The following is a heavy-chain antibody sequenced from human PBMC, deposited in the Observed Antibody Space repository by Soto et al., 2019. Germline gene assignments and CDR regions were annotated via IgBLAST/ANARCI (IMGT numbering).Heavy chain of an antibody. V-gene: IGHV4-4*02. CDR3: ARSYSSSSRHNWFDP. J-gene: IGHJ5*02. Sequence: SETLSLTCAVSSGSISRSNWWSWVRQPPGKGLEWIGEIYHSGSTNYNPSLKSRVTISVDKSKNQFSLKLSSVTAADTAVYYCARSYSSSSRHNWFDPWGQGTLVTVSS. CDR2: IYHSGST. CDR1: SGSISRSNW. D-gene: IGHD6-6*01.